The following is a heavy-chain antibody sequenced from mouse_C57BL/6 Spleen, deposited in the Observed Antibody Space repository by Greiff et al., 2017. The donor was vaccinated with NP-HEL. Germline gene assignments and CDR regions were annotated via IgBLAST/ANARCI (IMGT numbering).Heavy chain of an antibody. CDR3: ARSVTDRGYFDY. V-gene: IGHV1-53*01. Sequence: QVQLQQSGTELVKPGASVKLSCKASGYTFTSYWMHWVKQRPGQGLEWIGNINPSNGGTNYNEKFKSKATLTVDKSSNTAYMQLSSLTSEDSAVYYCARSVTDRGYFDYWGQGTTLTVSS. CDR1: GYTFTSYW. D-gene: IGHD3-2*01. J-gene: IGHJ2*01. CDR2: INPSNGGT.